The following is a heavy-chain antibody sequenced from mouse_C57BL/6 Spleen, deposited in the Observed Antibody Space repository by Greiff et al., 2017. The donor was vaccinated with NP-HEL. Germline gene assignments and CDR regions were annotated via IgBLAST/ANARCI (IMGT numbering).Heavy chain of an antibody. D-gene: IGHD1-1*01. CDR3: ARRSGSSHWYFDV. V-gene: IGHV1-55*01. J-gene: IGHJ1*03. CDR1: GYTFTSYW. Sequence: VQLQQPGAELVKPGASVKMSCKASGYTFTSYWITWVKQRPGQGLEWIGDIYPGSGSTNYNEKFKSKATLTVDTSSSTAYMQLSSLTSEDSAVYYCARRSGSSHWYFDVWGTGTTVTVSS. CDR2: IYPGSGST.